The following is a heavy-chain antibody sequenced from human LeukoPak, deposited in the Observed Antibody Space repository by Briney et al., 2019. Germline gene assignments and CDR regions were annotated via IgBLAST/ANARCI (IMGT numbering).Heavy chain of an antibody. D-gene: IGHD3-10*01. CDR1: GFTFHDYA. CDR3: ARGASVREIDF. Sequence: GGSLRLSCAASGFTFHDYAMHWVRQAPGKGLKWVSSISWNSDRIAYADSVKGRLTISRDNAKNSLYLQMNSLSSEDTAFYYCARGASVREIDFWGQGTLVTVSS. CDR2: ISWNSDRI. J-gene: IGHJ4*02. V-gene: IGHV3-9*01.